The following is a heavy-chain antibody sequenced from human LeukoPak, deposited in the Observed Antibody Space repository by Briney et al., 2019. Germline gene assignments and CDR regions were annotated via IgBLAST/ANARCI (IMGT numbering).Heavy chain of an antibody. CDR1: GGSFSGYY. CDR2: INHSGST. CDR3: ARGKSCGGDCYAIDY. Sequence: SETLSLTCAVSGGSFSGYYWSWIRQPPGKGLEWIGEINHSGSTNYNPPLKSRVTISVDTSKNQFSLKLSSVTAADTAVYYCARGKSCGGDCYAIDYWGQGTLVTVSS. J-gene: IGHJ4*02. V-gene: IGHV4-34*01. D-gene: IGHD2-21*02.